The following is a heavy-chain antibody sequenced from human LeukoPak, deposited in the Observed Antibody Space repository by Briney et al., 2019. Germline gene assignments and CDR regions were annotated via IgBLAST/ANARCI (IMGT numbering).Heavy chain of an antibody. V-gene: IGHV3-23*01. D-gene: IGHD3-22*01. CDR3: AKDEDSSGHPWDFQH. Sequence: GGSLRLACAASGFTFNTYAMSWVRQGPGKGLEWVSTISSGSGGTTYYADSVKGRFTISRDNTISGDNSKNTLYLQMNNLRAEDTAIYYCAKDEDSSGHPWDFQHWGQGTLVTVSS. J-gene: IGHJ1*01. CDR2: SSGSGGTT. CDR1: GFTFNTYA.